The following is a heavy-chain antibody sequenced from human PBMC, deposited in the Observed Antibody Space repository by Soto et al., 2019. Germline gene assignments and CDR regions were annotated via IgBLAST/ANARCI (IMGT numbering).Heavy chain of an antibody. D-gene: IGHD3-22*01. CDR2: INHSGST. Sequence: SETLSLTCAVYGGSVSGYCWSWIRQPPGKGLEWIGEINHSGSTNYNPSLKSRVTISVDTSKNQFSLKLSSVTAADTAVYYCARHSPYYYDSSGPIYYFDYWGQGTLVTVS. V-gene: IGHV4-34*01. J-gene: IGHJ4*02. CDR1: GGSVSGYC. CDR3: ARHSPYYYDSSGPIYYFDY.